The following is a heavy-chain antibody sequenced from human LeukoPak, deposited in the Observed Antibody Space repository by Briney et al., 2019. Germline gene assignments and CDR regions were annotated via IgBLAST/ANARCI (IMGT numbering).Heavy chain of an antibody. Sequence: ASVKVSCKASGYTFTSYYMHWVRQAPGQGLEWMGIINPSGGSTSYAQKFQGRVTMTRDTSTSTVYMELSSLRSEDTAVYYCARDLHYYDSSGYSWVYWGQGTLVTVSS. V-gene: IGHV1-46*01. D-gene: IGHD3-22*01. CDR3: ARDLHYYDSSGYSWVY. CDR2: INPSGGST. J-gene: IGHJ4*02. CDR1: GYTFTSYY.